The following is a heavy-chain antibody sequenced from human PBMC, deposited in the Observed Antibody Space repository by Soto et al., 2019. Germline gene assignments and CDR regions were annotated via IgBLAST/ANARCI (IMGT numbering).Heavy chain of an antibody. D-gene: IGHD3-22*01. CDR3: AREPGRYYDSSGYYGDY. Sequence: QVQLVQSGAEVKKPGASVKVSCKASGYPFTTKGITWVRQPPGQGLEGLGWISAYNGNTNYAQKLQGRVTMTTDTSTSTAYMELRSLRSDDTAVYYCAREPGRYYDSSGYYGDYWGQGTLVTVSS. CDR1: GYPFTTKG. V-gene: IGHV1-18*01. CDR2: ISAYNGNT. J-gene: IGHJ4*02.